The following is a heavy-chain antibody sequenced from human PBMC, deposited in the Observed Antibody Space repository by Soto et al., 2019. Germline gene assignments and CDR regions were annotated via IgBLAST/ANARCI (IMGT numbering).Heavy chain of an antibody. Sequence: VGSLRLSCAASGFVFEMYWMHWVRQTPGKGPEWVSRISDDGARTDYADSVKGRFTISRDNSKNTLYLQMNSLRAEDTAVYYCAKHRLPDVLRYFDWPYWGQGTLVTVSS. J-gene: IGHJ4*02. D-gene: IGHD3-9*01. CDR3: AKHRLPDVLRYFDWPY. CDR1: GFVFEMYW. CDR2: ISDDGART. V-gene: IGHV3-23*01.